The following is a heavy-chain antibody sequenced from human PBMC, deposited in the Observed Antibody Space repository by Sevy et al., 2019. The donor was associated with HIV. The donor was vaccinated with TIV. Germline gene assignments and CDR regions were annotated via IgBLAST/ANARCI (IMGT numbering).Heavy chain of an antibody. CDR2: ISSSSSYI. J-gene: IGHJ3*02. V-gene: IGHV3-21*01. CDR1: GFTFSSYS. CDR3: AREGGGYYYDSSGYDDAFDI. D-gene: IGHD3-22*01. Sequence: GESLKISCAASGFTFSSYSMNWVRQAPGKGLEWVSSISSSSSYIYYADSVKGRFTISRDNAKNSLYLRMNSLRAEDTAVYYCAREGGGYYYDSSGYDDAFDIWGQGTMVTVSS.